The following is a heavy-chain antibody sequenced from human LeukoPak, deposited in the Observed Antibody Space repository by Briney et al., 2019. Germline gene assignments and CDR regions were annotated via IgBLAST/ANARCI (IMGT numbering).Heavy chain of an antibody. J-gene: IGHJ4*02. CDR3: ATDSSGWAFDY. Sequence: ASVKVSCKASGYTFTSYGISWVRQAPGQGLEWMGWISAYNGNTNYAQKLQGRVTMTTDTSTSTAYMELSSLRSEDTAVYYCATDSSGWAFDYWGQGTLVTVSS. CDR1: GYTFTSYG. V-gene: IGHV1-18*01. CDR2: ISAYNGNT. D-gene: IGHD6-19*01.